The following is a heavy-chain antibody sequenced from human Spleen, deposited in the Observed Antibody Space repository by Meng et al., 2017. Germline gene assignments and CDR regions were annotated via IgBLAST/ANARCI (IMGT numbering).Heavy chain of an antibody. CDR1: GYTFTSYG. Sequence: ASVKVSCKASGYTFTSYGISWVRQAPGQGLEWMGWISAYNGNTNYAQKLQGRVTMTTDTSTSTAYMELRSLRSDDTAVYYCARVVPFRDYDSSGYSAFDIWGQGTMVTVSS. CDR2: ISAYNGNT. V-gene: IGHV1-18*01. D-gene: IGHD3-22*01. J-gene: IGHJ3*02. CDR3: ARVVPFRDYDSSGYSAFDI.